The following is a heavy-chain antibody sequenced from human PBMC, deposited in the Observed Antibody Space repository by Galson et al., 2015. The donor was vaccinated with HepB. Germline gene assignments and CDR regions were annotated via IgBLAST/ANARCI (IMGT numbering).Heavy chain of an antibody. V-gene: IGHV3-30*18. CDR3: AKDAFRFSPIRWYFDL. CDR1: GFSFNTYG. Sequence: SLRLSCAASGFSFNTYGMHWVRQAPGKGLEWVAAMSHDGRNKFYADSVKGRFQISRDNSMNTLYLQMNSLRAEDTALYDCAKDAFRFSPIRWYFDLGGRGTLVAVSS. J-gene: IGHJ2*01. D-gene: IGHD2/OR15-2a*01. CDR2: MSHDGRNK.